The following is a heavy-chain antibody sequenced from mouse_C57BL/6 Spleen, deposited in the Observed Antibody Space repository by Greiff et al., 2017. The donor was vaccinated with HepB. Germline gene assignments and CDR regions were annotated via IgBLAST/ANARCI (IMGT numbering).Heavy chain of an antibody. J-gene: IGHJ4*01. D-gene: IGHD2-3*01. V-gene: IGHV1-61*01. CDR1: GYTFTSYW. Sequence: QVQLQQPGAELVRPGSSVKLSCKASGYTFTSYWMDWVKQRPGQGLEWIGNIYPSDSETHYNQKFKDKATLTVDKSSSTAYMQLSSLTSEDSAVYYCARKGSYDYAMDYWGQGTSVTVSS. CDR2: IYPSDSET. CDR3: ARKGSYDYAMDY.